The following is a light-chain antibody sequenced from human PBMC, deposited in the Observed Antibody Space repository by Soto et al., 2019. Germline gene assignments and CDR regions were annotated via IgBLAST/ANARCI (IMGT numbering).Light chain of an antibody. V-gene: IGKV3-20*01. CDR2: GAS. Sequence: VLKQSPGTLSLSTGERATLSCRASQSVSSANFAWYQQKPGQAPRLLIYGASTRATGVPTRFSGSGSGTDFTLTISSLQPEDFAVYYCQEFSIYPLTFGGGTKVDIK. J-gene: IGKJ4*01. CDR1: QSVSSAN. CDR3: QEFSIYPLT.